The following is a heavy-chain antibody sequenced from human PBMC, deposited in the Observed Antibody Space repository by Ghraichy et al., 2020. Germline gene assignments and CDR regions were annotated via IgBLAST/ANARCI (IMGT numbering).Heavy chain of an antibody. CDR3: ARDEWELRYYYYGMDV. CDR1: GGSFSGYY. Sequence: SETLSLTCAVYGGSFSGYYWSWIRQPPGKGLEWIGEINHSGSTNYNPSLKSRVTISVDTSKNQFSLKLSSVTAADTAVYYCARDEWELRYYYYGMDVWGQGTTVTVSS. D-gene: IGHD1-26*01. CDR2: INHSGST. V-gene: IGHV4-34*01. J-gene: IGHJ6*02.